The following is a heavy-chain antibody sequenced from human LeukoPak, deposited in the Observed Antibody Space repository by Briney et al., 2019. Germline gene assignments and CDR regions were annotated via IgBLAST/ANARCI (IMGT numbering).Heavy chain of an antibody. J-gene: IGHJ4*02. D-gene: IGHD1-26*01. V-gene: IGHV1-2*06. CDR1: GYTFTGYY. Sequence: ASVKVSCKASGYTFTGYYMHWVRQAPGQGLEWMGRINPNSGGTNYAQRFQGRVTMTRDTSITTAYMELNRLRSDDTAVYYCAREQSIVGATSTFDYWGQGTLVTVSS. CDR3: AREQSIVGATSTFDY. CDR2: INPNSGGT.